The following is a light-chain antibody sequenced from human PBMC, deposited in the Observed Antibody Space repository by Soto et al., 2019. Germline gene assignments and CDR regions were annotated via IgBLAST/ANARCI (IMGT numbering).Light chain of an antibody. CDR3: QQYDDWPPWT. J-gene: IGKJ1*01. CDR1: QSVHSR. Sequence: EIVMTQSPAALSVSPGDAATLSCRASQSVHSRLAWYQQKPGQAPRLLIYGASSRASGIPARFRGSRSGTEFTLTISSLQSEDFAVYYCQQYDDWPPWTFGPGTKVEIK. CDR2: GAS. V-gene: IGKV3-15*01.